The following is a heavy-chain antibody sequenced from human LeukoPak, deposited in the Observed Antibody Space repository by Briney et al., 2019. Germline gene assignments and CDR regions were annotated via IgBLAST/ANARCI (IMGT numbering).Heavy chain of an antibody. V-gene: IGHV1-69*04. Sequence: GASVKVSCKASGGTFSSYAISWVRQAPRQGLEWMGRIIPILGIANYAQKFQGRVTITADKSTSTAYMELSSLRSEDTAVYFCARGPRNDPWGQGTLVTVSS. D-gene: IGHD1-14*01. J-gene: IGHJ5*02. CDR1: GGTFSSYA. CDR3: ARGPRNDP. CDR2: IIPILGIA.